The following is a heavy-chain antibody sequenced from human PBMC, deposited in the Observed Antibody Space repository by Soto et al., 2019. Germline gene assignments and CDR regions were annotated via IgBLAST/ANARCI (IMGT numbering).Heavy chain of an antibody. CDR2: TRNKANSYTT. D-gene: IGHD3-22*01. CDR1: GFTFSDHY. J-gene: IGHJ4*02. V-gene: IGHV3-72*01. CDR3: ARAPDSSGYIDY. Sequence: GSLRLSCAASGFTFSDHYMDWVRQAPGKGLEWVGRTRNKANSYTTEYAASVKGRFTISRDDSKNSLYLQMNSLKTEDTAVYYCARAPDSSGYIDYWGQGTLVTVSS.